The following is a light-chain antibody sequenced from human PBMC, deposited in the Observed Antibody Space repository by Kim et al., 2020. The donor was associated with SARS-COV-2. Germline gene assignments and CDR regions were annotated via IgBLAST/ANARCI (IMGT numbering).Light chain of an antibody. Sequence: SPGERAPLSVRSSQTSNNQLVWYQHKPGQAPRLLIYDATTRATGVPARFIGSGSETDFTLTISSLQSEDFAVYYSQQSNDWPPLTFGQGTKVDIK. CDR1: QTSNNQ. CDR2: DAT. J-gene: IGKJ1*01. V-gene: IGKV3-15*01. CDR3: QQSNDWPPLT.